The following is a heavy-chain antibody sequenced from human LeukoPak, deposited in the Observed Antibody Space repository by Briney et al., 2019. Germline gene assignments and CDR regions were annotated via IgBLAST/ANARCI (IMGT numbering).Heavy chain of an antibody. V-gene: IGHV1-18*01. D-gene: IGHD3-10*01. CDR3: ARAARSGAFDI. CDR1: GYTFTNYG. CDR2: ISTYNGHT. J-gene: IGHJ3*02. Sequence: GASVKVSRKASGYTFTNYGISWVRQAPGQGLEWMGWISTYNGHTNYARKVQGRVTMTTDTSTSTAYMELRSLRSDDTAVYYCARAARSGAFDIWGQGTMVTVSS.